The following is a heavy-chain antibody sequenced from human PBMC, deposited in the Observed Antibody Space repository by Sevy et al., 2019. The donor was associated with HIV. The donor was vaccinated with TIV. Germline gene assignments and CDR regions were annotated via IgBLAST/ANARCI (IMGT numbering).Heavy chain of an antibody. CDR2: IKQDGSEK. V-gene: IGHV3-7*01. J-gene: IGHJ3*02. Sequence: GGSLRLSCAASGFTFSSYWMSWVRQAPGKGLEWVANIKQDGSEKYYVDSGKGRFTRSRDNAKNSLYLQMNSLKAKDRAVYDCAGQLPLELDAFDIWGQGTMVTVSS. CDR1: GFTFSSYW. D-gene: IGHD1-1*01. CDR3: AGQLPLELDAFDI.